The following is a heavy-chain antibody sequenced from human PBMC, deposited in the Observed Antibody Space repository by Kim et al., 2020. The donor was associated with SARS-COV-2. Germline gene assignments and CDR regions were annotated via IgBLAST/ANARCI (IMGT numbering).Heavy chain of an antibody. J-gene: IGHJ6*02. D-gene: IGHD6-13*01. Sequence: DSVKSRFTIARDNSKNTQYLQRNSLRAEDTAVYHCAKDVAAAGYYHYGMDVWGHGTTVTVSS. V-gene: IGHV3-30*02. CDR3: AKDVAAAGYYHYGMDV.